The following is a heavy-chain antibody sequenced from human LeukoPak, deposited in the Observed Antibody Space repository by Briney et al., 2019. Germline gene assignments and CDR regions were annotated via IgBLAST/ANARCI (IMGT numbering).Heavy chain of an antibody. CDR2: INHSGST. J-gene: IGHJ4*02. CDR3: ARRGSTSCYGCVFDY. D-gene: IGHD2-2*01. Sequence: SETLSLTCAVYGGSFSGYYWSWIRQPPGKGLEWIGEINHSGSTNYNPSLKSRVTISVDTSKNQFSLKLSSVTAADTAVYYCARRGSTSCYGCVFDYWGQGTLVSVSS. CDR1: GGSFSGYY. V-gene: IGHV4-34*01.